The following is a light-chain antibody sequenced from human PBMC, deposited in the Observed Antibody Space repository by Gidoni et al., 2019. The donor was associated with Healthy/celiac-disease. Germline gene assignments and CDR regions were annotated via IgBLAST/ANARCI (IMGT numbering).Light chain of an antibody. CDR3: QAWDSSTEI. CDR2: QDT. CDR1: ELGYRY. V-gene: IGLV3-1*01. Sequence: SPELPQPHSVSVSPGQTASITCAGDELGYRYACRYQQKPGQSPVLVIHQDTQRPAGIPARFSGCSSGNTARLTISGTQAMDEADYYSQAWDSSTEIFGGGTKLTVL. J-gene: IGLJ2*01.